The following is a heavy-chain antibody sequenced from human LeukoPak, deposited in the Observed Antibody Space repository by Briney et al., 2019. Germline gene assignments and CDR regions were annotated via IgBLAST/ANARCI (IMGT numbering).Heavy chain of an antibody. Sequence: PGGSLRLSCAASGFTFSSYWMHWVRQAPGKGLVWVSRINSDGSSTSYADSVKGRFTISRDNAKNTLYLQMNSLRAEDTAVYYCARDRGHHYDSNGYYRGDAFDIWGQGTMVTVSS. CDR1: GFTFSSYW. V-gene: IGHV3-74*01. CDR2: INSDGSST. J-gene: IGHJ3*02. D-gene: IGHD3-22*01. CDR3: ARDRGHHYDSNGYYRGDAFDI.